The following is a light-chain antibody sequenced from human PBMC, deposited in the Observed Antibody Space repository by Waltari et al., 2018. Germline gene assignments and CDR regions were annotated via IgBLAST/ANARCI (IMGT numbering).Light chain of an antibody. J-gene: IGLJ2*01. CDR3: AAWDDSLVV. CDR2: RND. CDR1: PSNIRSHD. V-gene: IGLV1-47*01. Sequence: QSVLTQPPTASGTPGQEVTIPCSGSPSNIRSHDVYWYQQFPGMAPKRLIDRNDQRPSGVPDRFSGSKSGTSASLAISGLRSEDEADYYCAAWDDSLVVFGGGTKLTVL.